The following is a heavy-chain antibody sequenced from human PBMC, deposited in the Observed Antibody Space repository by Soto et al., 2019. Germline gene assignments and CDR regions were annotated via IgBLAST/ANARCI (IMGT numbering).Heavy chain of an antibody. Sequence: SVKVCCKASCYTFTSDGISWVRQAPVQGLEWMGWISAHNGNTNYAQKLQGRVTMTTDTSTSTAYMELRSLRSDDTAVYYCERNTGYYDSSGYLDYWGQGTLVTVSS. J-gene: IGHJ4*02. V-gene: IGHV1-18*04. CDR2: ISAHNGNT. CDR1: CYTFTSDG. CDR3: ERNTGYYDSSGYLDY. D-gene: IGHD3-22*01.